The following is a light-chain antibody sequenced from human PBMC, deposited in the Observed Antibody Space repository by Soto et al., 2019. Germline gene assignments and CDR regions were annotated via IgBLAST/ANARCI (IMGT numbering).Light chain of an antibody. V-gene: IGKV3-11*01. J-gene: IGKJ1*01. Sequence: ESVLIQAPAALSLYTGERATLSCRASQSVSSYLAWYQQKPGQAPRLLIYDASNRATGIPARFSGSGSGTDFTLTISSLEPEDFAVYYCQQRSNLWTFGQGTKVDIK. CDR3: QQRSNLWT. CDR2: DAS. CDR1: QSVSSY.